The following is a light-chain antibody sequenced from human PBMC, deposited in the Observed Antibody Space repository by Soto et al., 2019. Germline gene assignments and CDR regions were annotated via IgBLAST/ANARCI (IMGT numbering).Light chain of an antibody. J-gene: IGKJ4*01. CDR1: QGIGNY. CDR3: QKHDGATLT. V-gene: IGKV1-27*01. CDR2: TSS. Sequence: DIQRTQSPASLSAAVGDRVTITCRASQGIGNYLSWYQQKPGKVPKLLIYTSSTLQSGVPSRFSGSRSGTDFTLTISSRQHEDVATYYCQKHDGATLTFGGGTKVDIK.